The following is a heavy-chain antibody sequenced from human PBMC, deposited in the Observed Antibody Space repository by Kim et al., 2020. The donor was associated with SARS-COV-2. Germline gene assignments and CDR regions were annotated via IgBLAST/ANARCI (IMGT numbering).Heavy chain of an antibody. D-gene: IGHD4-17*01. J-gene: IGHJ4*02. V-gene: IGHV3-7*04. CDR3: ARDDYGDYGWIDY. Sequence: SGDSLKGRFTISRDNAKNSLYLRMNSLRAEDTAVYYCARDDYGDYGWIDYWGQGTLVTVSS.